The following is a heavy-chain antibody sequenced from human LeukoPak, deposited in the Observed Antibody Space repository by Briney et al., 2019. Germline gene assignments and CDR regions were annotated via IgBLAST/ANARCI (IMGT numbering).Heavy chain of an antibody. CDR3: AKDPSGSGSFDY. D-gene: IGHD3-10*01. CDR1: GFTFSSYA. Sequence: GGSLRLSCAAPGFTFSSYAMSWVRQAPGKGLEWVSAISGSGGSTYYADSVKGRFTISRDNPKNTLYLQMNSLRAEDTAVYYCAKDPSGSGSFDYWGQGTLVTVSS. CDR2: ISGSGGST. J-gene: IGHJ4*02. V-gene: IGHV3-23*01.